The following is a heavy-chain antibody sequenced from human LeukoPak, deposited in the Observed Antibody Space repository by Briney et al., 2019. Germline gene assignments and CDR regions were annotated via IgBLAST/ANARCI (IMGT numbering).Heavy chain of an antibody. CDR1: GFTFSSYC. CDR2: ISSDGSST. J-gene: IGHJ5*02. D-gene: IGHD3-22*01. Sequence: GGSRRLSCAASGFTFSSYCMHWVRQAPGKGLEWVAVISSDGSSTYYADSVKGRFTISRDNSKNTLYLQMNSLRAEDTAVYYCARDPCYVSSGYYSNWFDPPGHAT. V-gene: IGHV3-30-3*01. CDR3: ARDPCYVSSGYYSNWFDP.